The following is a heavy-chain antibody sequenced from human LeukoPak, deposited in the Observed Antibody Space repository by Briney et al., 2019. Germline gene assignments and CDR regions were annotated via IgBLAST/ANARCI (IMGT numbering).Heavy chain of an antibody. D-gene: IGHD3-16*02. Sequence: SETLSLTCTVSGGSISSSSYYWGWIRQPPGKGLEWIGSIYYSGSTYYNPSLKSRVTISVDTSKNQFSLRLSSVTAADTAVYYCARAPYDYVWGSYRRTYDYWGQGTLVTVSS. CDR1: GGSISSSSYY. CDR3: ARAPYDYVWGSYRRTYDY. J-gene: IGHJ4*02. V-gene: IGHV4-39*01. CDR2: IYYSGST.